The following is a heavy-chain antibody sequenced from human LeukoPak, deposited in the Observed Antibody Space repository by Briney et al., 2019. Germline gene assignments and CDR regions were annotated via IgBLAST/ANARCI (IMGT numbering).Heavy chain of an antibody. J-gene: IGHJ4*02. V-gene: IGHV3-21*01. CDR1: GFIFSSYN. CDR3: ARDQADFYGSGSYPYYFDY. Sequence: PGGSLRLSCAASGFIFSSYNINWVRQAPGKGLEWVSSISTSSTYIYYADSVKGRFTISRDNAKNSQYLQMNSLRAEDTAVYYCARDQADFYGSGSYPYYFDYWGQGTLVTVSS. CDR2: ISTSSTYI. D-gene: IGHD3-10*01.